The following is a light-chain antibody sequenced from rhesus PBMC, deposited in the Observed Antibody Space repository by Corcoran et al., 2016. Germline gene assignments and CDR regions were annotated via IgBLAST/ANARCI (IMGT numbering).Light chain of an antibody. J-gene: IGKJ2*01. V-gene: IGKV1S8*01. CDR3: QLYYDIPYS. CDR2: AAS. CDR1: QNIYSN. Sequence: DIQMTQSPSALSASVGDRVTISCRASQNIYSNLAWYQQKPGKAPKLLLYAASSLQTGIPSRFSGSGSGTDFTLTISSLQPEDSATYYCQLYYDIPYSFGQGTKVEIK.